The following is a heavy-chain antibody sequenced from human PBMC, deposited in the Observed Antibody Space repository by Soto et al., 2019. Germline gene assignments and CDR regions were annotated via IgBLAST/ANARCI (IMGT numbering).Heavy chain of an antibody. CDR3: ARVQMGPRRDFMDV. J-gene: IGHJ6*02. V-gene: IGHV1-46*01. D-gene: IGHD2-21*02. CDR1: RDMFTYSF. CDR2: TNPHGRTT. Sequence: ASVKVSCKASRDMFTYSFFHWVRQAPGQGLEWMGITNPHGRTTNYEQRFKGRVNMTRDTSASTVYMEVTSLRPEDTAVYYCARVQMGPRRDFMDVWGQGTRVPSP.